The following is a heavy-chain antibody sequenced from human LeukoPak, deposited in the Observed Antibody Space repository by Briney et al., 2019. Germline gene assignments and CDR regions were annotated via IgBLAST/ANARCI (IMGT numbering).Heavy chain of an antibody. V-gene: IGHV3-21*01. CDR2: ISSSSSYI. D-gene: IGHD6-13*01. CDR1: GFTVSSNY. CDR3: ARVYSSSWDGYLDY. J-gene: IGHJ4*02. Sequence: GGSLRLSCAASGFTVSSNYMNWVRQAPGKGLEWVSSISSSSSYIYYADSVKGRFTISRDNAKNSLYLQMNSLRAEDTAVYYCARVYSSSWDGYLDYWGQGTLVTVSS.